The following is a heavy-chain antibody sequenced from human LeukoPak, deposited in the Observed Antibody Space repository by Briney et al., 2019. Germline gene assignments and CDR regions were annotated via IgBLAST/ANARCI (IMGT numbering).Heavy chain of an antibody. CDR3: ARAVLLWFGELPYFDY. Sequence: SETLSLTCAVYGGSFSGYYWSWIRQPPGKGLEWIGEINHSGSTNYNPSLKSRVTISVATSKNQFSLKLSSVTAADTAVYYCARAVLLWFGELPYFDYWGQGTLVTVSS. J-gene: IGHJ4*02. CDR1: GGSFSGYY. CDR2: INHSGST. D-gene: IGHD3-10*01. V-gene: IGHV4-34*01.